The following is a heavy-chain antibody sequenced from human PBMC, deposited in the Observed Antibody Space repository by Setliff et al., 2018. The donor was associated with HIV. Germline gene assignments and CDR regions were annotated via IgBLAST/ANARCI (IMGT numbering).Heavy chain of an antibody. CDR1: GFTFTNYY. V-gene: IGHV3-11*04. CDR3: ATDPRRLSY. CDR2: ISASGTNI. Sequence: PGGSLRLSCAASGFTFTNYYTSWIRQAPGKGLELLSYISASGTNIKYADSVKGRFTISRDNAKNSLYLQMNSLRAEDTAVYYCATDPRRLSYWGRGTLVSVSS. J-gene: IGHJ4*02. D-gene: IGHD2-21*01.